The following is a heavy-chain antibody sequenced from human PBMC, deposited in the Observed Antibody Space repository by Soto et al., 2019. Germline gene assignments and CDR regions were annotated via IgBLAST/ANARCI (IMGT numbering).Heavy chain of an antibody. J-gene: IGHJ3*01. Sequence: QVQLVQSGAEVKKPGSSVKVSCKASGGTFSSYAISWVRQAPGQGLEWMGGIIPIFGTANYAQKFQGRVTXTADESTSTAYMELSSLRSEDTAVXXXXXXXXXIAARPSYXXXXXXXWGQ. D-gene: IGHD6-6*01. V-gene: IGHV1-69*01. CDR3: XXXXXXIAARPSYXXXXXXX. CDR1: GGTFSSYA. CDR2: IIPIFGTA.